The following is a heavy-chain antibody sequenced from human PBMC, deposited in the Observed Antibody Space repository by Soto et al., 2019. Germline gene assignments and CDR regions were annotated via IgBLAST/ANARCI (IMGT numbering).Heavy chain of an antibody. Sequence: SETLSLTCTVSGGSISSYYWIWIRQPPGRGLEWIGYTSYIGSTNYSPSLKSRVTISVDTSKNQFSLKLSSVTAADTAVYYCASGHGSGSHYYYYYMAVWGKGTTVTVSS. CDR2: TSYIGST. J-gene: IGHJ6*03. CDR1: GGSISSYY. V-gene: IGHV4-59*08. D-gene: IGHD3-10*01. CDR3: ASGHGSGSHYYYYYMAV.